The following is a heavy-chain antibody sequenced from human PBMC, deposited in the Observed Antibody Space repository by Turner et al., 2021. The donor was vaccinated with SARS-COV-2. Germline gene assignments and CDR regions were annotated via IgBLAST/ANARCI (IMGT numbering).Heavy chain of an antibody. CDR3: ASTSSSSWYFDY. J-gene: IGHJ4*02. CDR1: GFTFSIYW. V-gene: IGHV3-7*01. D-gene: IGHD6-13*01. Sequence: EVQLVESGGDLVQPGGSLRLSCTASGFTFSIYWMSWVRQAPGKGLEWVANIKQDGSEKYYVDSVKGRFTISRDNAKNSLYLQMNSLRAEDTAVYYCASTSSSSWYFDYWGQGTLVTVSS. CDR2: IKQDGSEK.